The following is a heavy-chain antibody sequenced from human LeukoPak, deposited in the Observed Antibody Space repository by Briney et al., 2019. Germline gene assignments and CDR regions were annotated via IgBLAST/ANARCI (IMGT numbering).Heavy chain of an antibody. V-gene: IGHV1-18*01. D-gene: IGHD3-16*01. J-gene: IGHJ4*02. Sequence: ASVKVSCKASGYIFTSSGLSWVRQAPGQGLEWMGWMSTYNGNTKFAQKLQGRVTMTTDTSTSTAYMELRNLRSDDTAVYYCARGGPAARLITFGGVTDYWGQGTLVTVSS. CDR1: GYIFTSSG. CDR3: ARGGPAARLITFGGVTDY. CDR2: MSTYNGNT.